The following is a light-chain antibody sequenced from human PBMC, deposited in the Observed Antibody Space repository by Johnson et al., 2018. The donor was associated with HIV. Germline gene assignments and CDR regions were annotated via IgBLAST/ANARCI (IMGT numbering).Light chain of an antibody. Sequence: QSVLTQPPSVSATPGQKVTISYSGSSSNIENNYVSWYQQLPETAPKLLIYENNKRPSGIPDRFSGSKSGTSATLGVTGLQTGDEADYFCGTWDSSLSAYVFGTGTKVTVL. CDR3: GTWDSSLSAYV. CDR2: ENN. CDR1: SSNIENNY. V-gene: IGLV1-51*02. J-gene: IGLJ1*01.